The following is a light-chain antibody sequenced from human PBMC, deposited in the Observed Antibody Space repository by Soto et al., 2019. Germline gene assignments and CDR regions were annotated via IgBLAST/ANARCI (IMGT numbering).Light chain of an antibody. CDR2: KAS. CDR1: QSISSW. CDR3: QQYNSYSWT. Sequence: DIQMTQSPSTLSASVADRVTITCRASQSISSWLAWYQQKPGKAPKLLIYKASSLESGVPSRFSGSGSGTEFTLTISSLQPDDFATYYCQQYNSYSWTFGQGTKVDI. V-gene: IGKV1-5*03. J-gene: IGKJ1*01.